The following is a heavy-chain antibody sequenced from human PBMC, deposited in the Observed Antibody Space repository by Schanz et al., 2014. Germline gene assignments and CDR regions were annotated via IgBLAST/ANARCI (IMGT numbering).Heavy chain of an antibody. V-gene: IGHV1-2*06. J-gene: IGHJ6*02. D-gene: IGHD3-16*01. CDR2: FT. CDR3: ARGGTRGFGMDV. Sequence: QVQLVQSGAELKNPGASVKVSCKASGYSFSAYYIHWMRQAPGQGLEWLGRFTHISQKFQGRVTMTRDTSSTTAYMELSRLRSDDTAIYYCARGGTRGFGMDVCGQGTTVTVAS. CDR1: GYSFSAYY.